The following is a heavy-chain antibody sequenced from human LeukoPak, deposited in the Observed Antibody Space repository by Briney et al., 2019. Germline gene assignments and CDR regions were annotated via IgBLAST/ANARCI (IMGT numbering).Heavy chain of an antibody. CDR1: GFTFSNYE. Sequence: GGSLRLSCAASGFTFSNYEMNWVRQAPGKGLEWVSYISSSGSIYCADSVKGRFTISRDNAKNSLYLQMNSLRAEDTAIYYCASTNYYDSSGFSNWFDPWGQGTLVTVSS. CDR3: ASTNYYDSSGFSNWFDP. D-gene: IGHD3-22*01. CDR2: ISSSGSI. V-gene: IGHV3-48*03. J-gene: IGHJ5*02.